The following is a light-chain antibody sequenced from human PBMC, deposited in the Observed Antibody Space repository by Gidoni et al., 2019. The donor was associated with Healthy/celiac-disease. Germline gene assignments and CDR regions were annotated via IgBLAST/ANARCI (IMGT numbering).Light chain of an antibody. V-gene: IGKV1-39*01. Sequence: DVQMTHSTSSLSASVGDRVTITCRASQSISSYLNWYQQKPGKAPKLLIYAASSLQSGVPSRFSGSGSGTDFTLTISSLQPEDFATYYCQQSYSTPAFGQGTKLEIK. CDR3: QQSYSTPA. J-gene: IGKJ5*01. CDR2: AAS. CDR1: QSISSY.